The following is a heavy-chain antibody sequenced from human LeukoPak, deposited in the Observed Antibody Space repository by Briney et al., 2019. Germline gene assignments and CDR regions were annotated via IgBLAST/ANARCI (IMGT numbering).Heavy chain of an antibody. CDR2: IYYSGNT. CDR1: GGSISRSSSY. CDR3: ARRRTVSTTGRFNP. Sequence: PSETLSLTCTVSGGSISRSSSYWGWIRQPPGKGLEWIGSIYYSGNTSYNPSLKSRVNISVDTSKNQVSVKLSSVTAADTAVYYCARRRTVSTTGRFNPWGQGILVTVSS. D-gene: IGHD5/OR15-5a*01. V-gene: IGHV4-39*01. J-gene: IGHJ5*02.